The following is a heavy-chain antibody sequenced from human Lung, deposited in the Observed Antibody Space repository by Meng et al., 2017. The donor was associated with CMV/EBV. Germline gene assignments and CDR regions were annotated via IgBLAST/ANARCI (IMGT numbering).Heavy chain of an antibody. Sequence: SXKISCAASEFTFSSYEMNWVHQARGKGLEWGSSINSSGSTIYYADSVKGRFTTSRDNAKNPLYLQMNILRAEDTAVYYCARDEAYGRDVWGQGTAVNV. J-gene: IGHJ6*02. CDR2: INSSGSTI. CDR3: ARDEAYGRDV. CDR1: EFTFSSYE. V-gene: IGHV3-48*03.